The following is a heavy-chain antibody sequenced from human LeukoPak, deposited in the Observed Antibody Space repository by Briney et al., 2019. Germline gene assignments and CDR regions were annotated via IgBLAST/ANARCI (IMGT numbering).Heavy chain of an antibody. CDR3: ARGRGWLDP. CDR1: GGSFSGYY. CDR2: INHSGST. Sequence: SETLSLTCAVYGGSFSGYYWSWIRQPPGKGLEWIGEINHSGSTNYNPSLKSRVTISVDTSKNQFSLKLSSVTAADTAVYYCARGRGWLDPWGQGTLVIVSS. V-gene: IGHV4-34*01. J-gene: IGHJ5*02.